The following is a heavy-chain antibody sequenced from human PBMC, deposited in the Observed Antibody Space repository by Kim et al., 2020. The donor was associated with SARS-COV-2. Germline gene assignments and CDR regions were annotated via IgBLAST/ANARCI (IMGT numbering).Heavy chain of an antibody. V-gene: IGHV3-30-3*01. D-gene: IGHD1-26*01. CDR2: ISYDGSNK. J-gene: IGHJ3*02. CDR3: ARDIGEWELLGAFDI. CDR1: GFTFSSYA. Sequence: GGSLRLSCAASGFTFSSYAMHWVRQAPGKGLEWVAVISYDGSNKYYADSVKGRFTISRDNSKNTLYLQMNSLRAEDTAVYYCARDIGEWELLGAFDIWGQGTMVTVSS.